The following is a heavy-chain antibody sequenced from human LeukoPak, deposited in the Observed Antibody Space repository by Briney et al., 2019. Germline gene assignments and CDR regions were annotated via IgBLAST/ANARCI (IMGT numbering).Heavy chain of an antibody. CDR2: ISSGGVAT. CDR3: TRENYVPDS. D-gene: IGHD3-10*02. Sequence: GGSLRRSCVASGYTFSPYWRRWVRQTPGQGLEWLASISSGGVATFYGLSVRGRFTVSRDDAKNSLFLQMNGLRSDDTAVYYCTRENYVPDSWGQGTLVTVSS. J-gene: IGHJ4*02. CDR1: GYTFSPYW. V-gene: IGHV3-7*03.